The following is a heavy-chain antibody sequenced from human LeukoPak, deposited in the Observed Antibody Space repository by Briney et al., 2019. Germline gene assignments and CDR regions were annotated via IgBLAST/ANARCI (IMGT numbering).Heavy chain of an antibody. J-gene: IGHJ4*02. CDR1: GFIFYSYA. D-gene: IGHD3-16*02. CDR3: TRGPGYDYVWGTYRADY. CDR2: ITSSGSST. Sequence: GGSLRLSCSASGFIFYSYAMHWVRQTPGRGLDYVAAITSSGSSTFHANSVKGRFTISRDNSKNTLYLQMGSLRPEDMAVYFCTRGPGYDYVWGTYRADYWGQGTLVTVSS. V-gene: IGHV3-64*01.